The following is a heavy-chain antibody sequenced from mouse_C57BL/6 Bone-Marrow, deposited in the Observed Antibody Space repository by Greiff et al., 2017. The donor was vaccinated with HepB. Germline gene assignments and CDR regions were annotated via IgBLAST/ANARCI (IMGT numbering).Heavy chain of an antibody. Sequence: QVQLQQSGSELRSPGSSVKLSCKDFDSEVFPIAYMSWVRQKPGHGFEWIGGILPSIGRTIYGEKFEDKATLDADTLSNTAYLELNSLTSEDSAIYYSARPSNYAWYFDVWGTGTTVTVSS. J-gene: IGHJ1*03. CDR3: ARPSNYAWYFDV. D-gene: IGHD2-5*01. V-gene: IGHV15-2*01. CDR1: DSEVFPIAY. CDR2: ILPSIGRT.